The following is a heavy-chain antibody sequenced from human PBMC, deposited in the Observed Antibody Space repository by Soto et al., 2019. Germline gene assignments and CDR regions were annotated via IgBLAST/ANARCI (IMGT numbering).Heavy chain of an antibody. V-gene: IGHV3-48*01. J-gene: IGHJ6*02. CDR3: ARDGSRYYGMDV. CDR1: GFTFSNYA. Sequence: EVQLVESGGGLVQPGGSVRLSCAASGFTFSNYAMNWVRQAPGQGLEWVSYIISSGGTMSYADSVKGRFTISRDDAKNSLYLLMNSLRVEDTAVYFCARDGSRYYGMDVWGQGTTVTVSS. CDR2: IISSGGTM.